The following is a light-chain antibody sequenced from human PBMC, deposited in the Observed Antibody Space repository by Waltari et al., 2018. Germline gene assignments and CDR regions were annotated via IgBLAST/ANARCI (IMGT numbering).Light chain of an antibody. CDR2: DAS. CDR3: QQYTNWPPTWT. V-gene: IGKV3-15*01. J-gene: IGKJ1*01. Sequence: EIVMTQSPVTLSVSPGERVPVSCRASQSVSSVLAWYQQKPGQDPRLLIYDASTRATGIPARFSGSGSGTEFTLTISSLQSEYFAVYYCQQYTNWPPTWTFGQGTKVEV. CDR1: QSVSSV.